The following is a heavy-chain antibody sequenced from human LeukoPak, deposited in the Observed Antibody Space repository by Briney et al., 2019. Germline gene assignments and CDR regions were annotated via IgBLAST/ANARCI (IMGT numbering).Heavy chain of an antibody. Sequence: ASVKVSCKASGYTFTGYYMHWVRQAPGQGLEWMGWINPNSGGTNYAQKFQGWVTMTRDTSISTAYMELSRLRSDDTAVYYCASGSSGWYGWFDPWGQGTLVTVSS. CDR1: GYTFTGYY. J-gene: IGHJ5*02. D-gene: IGHD6-19*01. CDR2: INPNSGGT. CDR3: ASGSSGWYGWFDP. V-gene: IGHV1-2*04.